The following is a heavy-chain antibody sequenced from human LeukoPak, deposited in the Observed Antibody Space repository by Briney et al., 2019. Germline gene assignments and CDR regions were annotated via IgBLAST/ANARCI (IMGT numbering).Heavy chain of an antibody. Sequence: SETLSLTCTVSGGSISSYYWSWIRQPAGKGLEWIGRIYTSGSTNYNPSLKSRVTMSVDTSKNQFSLKLSSVTAADTAVYYCARSGFWTDHPAFDIWGQGTMVTVSS. CDR3: ARSGFWTDHPAFDI. CDR1: GGSISSYY. V-gene: IGHV4-4*07. J-gene: IGHJ3*02. CDR2: IYTSGST. D-gene: IGHD3/OR15-3a*01.